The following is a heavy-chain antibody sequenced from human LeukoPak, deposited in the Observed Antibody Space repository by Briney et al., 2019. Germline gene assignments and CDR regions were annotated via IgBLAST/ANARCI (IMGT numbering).Heavy chain of an antibody. CDR2: MNGGNGNT. V-gene: IGHV1-3*01. CDR1: GYIFTDYA. CDR3: ARGRGTSGSNRDFYYYYYMDV. D-gene: IGHD2-15*01. J-gene: IGHJ6*03. Sequence: AASVKVSCKASGYIFTDYAIHWLHQAPGQRPEWMGWMNGGNGNTKYSQKFQGRITLIRDTSAATAYMELSSLRHDDLAVYYCARGRGTSGSNRDFYYYYYMDVWGKGTTVTVSS.